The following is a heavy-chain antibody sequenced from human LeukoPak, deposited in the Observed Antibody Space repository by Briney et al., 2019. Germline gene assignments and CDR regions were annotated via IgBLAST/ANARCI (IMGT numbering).Heavy chain of an antibody. V-gene: IGHV4-38-2*01. D-gene: IGHD6-6*01. Sequence: SETLSLTCAVSGYSISSGYYWGWFRQPPRKGREWIGSSYHSGSTYYNPSLKSRVTISVDTSKNQFSLKLSSVTAADTAVYYCARQEGYSSSSVTFNWFDPWGQGTLVTVSS. CDR2: SYHSGST. J-gene: IGHJ5*02. CDR3: ARQEGYSSSSVTFNWFDP. CDR1: GYSISSGYY.